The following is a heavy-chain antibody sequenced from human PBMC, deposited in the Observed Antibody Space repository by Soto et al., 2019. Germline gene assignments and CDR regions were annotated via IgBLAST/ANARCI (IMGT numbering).Heavy chain of an antibody. V-gene: IGHV1-3*01. J-gene: IGHJ5*02. CDR1: GYTFTSYA. CDR3: ARDPEGIMITFGGVIVPNWFDP. Sequence: ASVKVSCKASGYTFTSYAMHWVRQAPGQRLEWMGWINAGNGNTKYSQKFQGRVTITRDTSASTAYMELSSLRSEDTAVYYCARDPEGIMITFGGVIVPNWFDPWGQGTLVTVSS. D-gene: IGHD3-16*02. CDR2: INAGNGNT.